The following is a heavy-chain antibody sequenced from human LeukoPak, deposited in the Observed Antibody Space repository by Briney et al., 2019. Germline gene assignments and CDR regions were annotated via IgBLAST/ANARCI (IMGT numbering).Heavy chain of an antibody. CDR3: ARETAVAGTFDY. CDR2: INFNSGGT. V-gene: IGHV1-2*02. D-gene: IGHD6-19*01. Sequence: VASVKVSCKASGYTFTGYYIHWVRQAPGQGLEWMGWINFNSGGTNYAQKFQGRVTMTRDTSISTAYMELRSLRSDDTAVYYCARETAVAGTFDYRGQGTLVTVSS. CDR1: GYTFTGYY. J-gene: IGHJ4*02.